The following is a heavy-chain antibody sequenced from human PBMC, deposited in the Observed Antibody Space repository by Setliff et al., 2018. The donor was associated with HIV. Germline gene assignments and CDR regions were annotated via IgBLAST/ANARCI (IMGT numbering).Heavy chain of an antibody. Sequence: PGGSLRLSCEASGFTFDDYGLSWVRHAPGKGLEWVSDINWDGKRKGYEDSVKGRFTISRDNAKNSLYLQMQSLRVEDTALYYCARDFKAAPKFDAFNMWGQGTMVTVSS. CDR1: GFTFDDYG. J-gene: IGHJ3*02. V-gene: IGHV3-20*04. CDR3: ARDFKAAPKFDAFNM. D-gene: IGHD6-25*01. CDR2: INWDGKRK.